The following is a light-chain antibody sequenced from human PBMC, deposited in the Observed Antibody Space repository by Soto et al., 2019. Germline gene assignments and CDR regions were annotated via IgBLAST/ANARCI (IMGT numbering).Light chain of an antibody. CDR1: SSDIGNYNR. Sequence: QSVLTQPPSVSGSPGQXXTISCTGTSSDIGNYNRVSWYQQPPGTAPKIMIYEVSNRPSGAPDRFSGSKSGNTASLTISGLQAEDEADYYCSSFTSSSTLIFGGGTKLTVL. CDR3: SSFTSSSTLI. V-gene: IGLV2-18*02. CDR2: EVS. J-gene: IGLJ2*01.